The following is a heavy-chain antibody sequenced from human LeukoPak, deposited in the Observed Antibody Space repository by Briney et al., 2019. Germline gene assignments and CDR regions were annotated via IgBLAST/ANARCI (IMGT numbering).Heavy chain of an antibody. D-gene: IGHD3-10*01. CDR1: GDSISGFY. V-gene: IGHV4-59*12. CDR3: ARDDRHYYGSGPFDP. CDR2: MYSSGGA. Sequence: SETLSLTCTVSGDSISGFYWNWIRQSPGKGLEWIGYMYSSGGANYNPSLKSRVTISVDTSKIQFSLKLSSVTAADTAVYYCARDDRHYYGSGPFDPWGQGTLVTVSS. J-gene: IGHJ5*02.